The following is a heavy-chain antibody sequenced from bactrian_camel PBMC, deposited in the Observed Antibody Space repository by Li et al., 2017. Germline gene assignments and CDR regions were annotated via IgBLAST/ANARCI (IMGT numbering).Heavy chain of an antibody. Sequence: HVQLVESGGGSVQAGGSLRLACAASADAYEINCMAWFRQAPGKEREKVGYFSSTGTTTYSDSVKGRFTISKGNAKNTLYLEMSNLKPEDSAMYYCARYRERSDGYRCYTAEAYFSVWGQGTQVTVS. J-gene: IGHJ4*01. CDR3: ARYRERSDGYRCYTAEAYFSV. CDR2: FSSTGTT. V-gene: IGHV3S53*01. D-gene: IGHD2*01. CDR1: ADAYEINC.